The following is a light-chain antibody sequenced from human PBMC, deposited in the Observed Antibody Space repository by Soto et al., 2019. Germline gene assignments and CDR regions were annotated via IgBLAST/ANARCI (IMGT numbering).Light chain of an antibody. CDR3: CSYAGSSTLYV. J-gene: IGLJ1*01. Sequence: QSVLTQPASVSGSPGQSITISCTGTSSDVGSYNLVSWCQQHPGKAPKLMIYEGSKRPSGVSNRLSGSKSGNTASLTISGLQAEDEADYYCCSYAGSSTLYVFGTGTKVTVL. CDR2: EGS. CDR1: SSDVGSYNL. V-gene: IGLV2-23*01.